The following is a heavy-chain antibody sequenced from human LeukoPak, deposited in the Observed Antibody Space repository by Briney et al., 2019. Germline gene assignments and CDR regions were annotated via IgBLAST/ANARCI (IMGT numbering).Heavy chain of an antibody. CDR3: ARHRGIAARPSYFDY. CDR2: IYPGDSDT. CDR1: GSSFTSYW. J-gene: IGHJ4*02. D-gene: IGHD6-6*01. Sequence: GASLQISCKGSGSSFTSYWIGWVRQLPGKGLEWMGIIYPGDSDTRYSPSFQGQVTISADKSISTAYLQWSSLKASDAAMYYCARHRGIAARPSYFDYWGQGTLVTVSS. V-gene: IGHV5-51*01.